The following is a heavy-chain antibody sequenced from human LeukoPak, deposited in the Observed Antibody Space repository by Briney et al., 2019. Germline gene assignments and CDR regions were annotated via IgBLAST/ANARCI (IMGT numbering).Heavy chain of an antibody. V-gene: IGHV4-34*01. D-gene: IGHD3-10*01. CDR1: GGSFSGYY. J-gene: IGHJ4*02. CDR3: ARGGMVRGVIKAVDY. Sequence: SETLSLTCAVYGGSFSGYYWSWIRQPPGKGLEWIGEINHSGSTDYNPSLESRITISVDTSKNQFSLKLSSVTAADTAVYYCARGGMVRGVIKAVDYWGQGTLVTVSS. CDR2: INHSGST.